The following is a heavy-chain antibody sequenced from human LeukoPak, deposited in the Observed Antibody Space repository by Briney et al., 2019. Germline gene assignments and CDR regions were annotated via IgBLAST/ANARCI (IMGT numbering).Heavy chain of an antibody. J-gene: IGHJ5*02. D-gene: IGHD6-19*01. CDR1: GGSISSGGYS. Sequence: SETLSLTCAVSGGSISSGGYSWSWIRQPPGKGLEWIGYIYHSGSTYYNPSLKSRVTISLDMSKNQFSLKLSSVTAADTAVYYCARTSYHSGWSSDLWGQGTLVSVS. CDR3: ARTSYHSGWSSDL. CDR2: IYHSGST. V-gene: IGHV4-30-2*01.